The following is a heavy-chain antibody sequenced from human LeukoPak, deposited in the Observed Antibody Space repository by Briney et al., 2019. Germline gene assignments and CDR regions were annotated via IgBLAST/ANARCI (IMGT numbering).Heavy chain of an antibody. CDR2: IWYDGSNK. V-gene: IGHV3-33*06. J-gene: IGHJ4*02. CDR3: AKDRIAVAGTAFDY. Sequence: GGSLRLSCAASGFTFSSYGMHWVRQAPGKGLEWVAVIWYDGSNKYYADSVKGRFTISRDNSKNTLYLQMNSLRAEDTAVYYCAKDRIAVAGTAFDYWAQGTLVTVFS. CDR1: GFTFSSYG. D-gene: IGHD6-19*01.